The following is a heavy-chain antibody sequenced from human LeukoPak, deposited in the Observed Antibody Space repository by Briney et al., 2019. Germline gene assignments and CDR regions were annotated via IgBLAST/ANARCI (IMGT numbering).Heavy chain of an antibody. CDR2: IHYSGST. D-gene: IGHD6-19*01. V-gene: IGHV4-34*01. Sequence: SETLSLTCAVYGGSFSGYFWSWIRQPPGKGLEWIGSIHYSGSTYYSPSLKSRVTISGDTSKNQLLLKLTSVTAADTAVFYCARQGSSGSYYFDNWGQGTLVTVSS. J-gene: IGHJ4*02. CDR3: ARQGSSGSYYFDN. CDR1: GGSFSGYF.